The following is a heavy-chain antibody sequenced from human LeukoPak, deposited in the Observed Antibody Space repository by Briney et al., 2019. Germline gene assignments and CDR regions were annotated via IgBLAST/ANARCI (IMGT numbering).Heavy chain of an antibody. J-gene: IGHJ3*02. V-gene: IGHV1-2*02. CDR3: ATVLGDHTAAGTELWGAFDI. Sequence: ASVKVSCKASGGTFSSYAISWVRQAPGQGLEWMGWINPNSGGTNYAQKFQGRVTMTRDTSISTAYMELSRLRSDDTAVYYCATVLGDHTAAGTELWGAFDIWGQGTMVTVSS. CDR2: INPNSGGT. D-gene: IGHD6-13*01. CDR1: GGTFSSYA.